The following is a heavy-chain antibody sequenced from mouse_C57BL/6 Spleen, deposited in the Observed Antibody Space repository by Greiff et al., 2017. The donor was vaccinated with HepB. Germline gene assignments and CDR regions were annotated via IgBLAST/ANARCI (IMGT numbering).Heavy chain of an antibody. Sequence: SGPVLVKPGASVKMSCKASGYTFTDYYMNWVKQSHGKSLEWIGVINPYNGGTSYNQKFKGKATLTVDKSSSTAYMELNSLTSEDSAVYYCARLYGSSFYWYFDVWGTGTTVTVSS. CDR3: ARLYGSSFYWYFDV. V-gene: IGHV1-19*01. CDR2: INPYNGGT. D-gene: IGHD1-1*01. CDR1: GYTFTDYY. J-gene: IGHJ1*03.